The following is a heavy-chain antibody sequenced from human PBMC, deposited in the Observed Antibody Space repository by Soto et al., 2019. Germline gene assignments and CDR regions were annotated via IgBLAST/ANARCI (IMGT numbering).Heavy chain of an antibody. Sequence: GGSLRLSCAASGFTFSSYGMHWVRQAPGKGLEWVAVISYDGSNKYYADSVKGRFTISRDNSKNTLYLQMNSLRAEDTAVYYCAKAGSPEYYYYGMDVWGQGTTVTVSS. J-gene: IGHJ6*02. CDR2: ISYDGSNK. CDR1: GFTFSSYG. CDR3: AKAGSPEYYYYGMDV. D-gene: IGHD2-15*01. V-gene: IGHV3-30*18.